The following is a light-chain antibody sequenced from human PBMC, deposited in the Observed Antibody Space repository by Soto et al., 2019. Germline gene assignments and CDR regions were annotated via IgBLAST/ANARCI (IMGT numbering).Light chain of an antibody. CDR2: DTS. CDR3: QNYRSWPRT. CDR1: QGVCVT. J-gene: IGKJ1*01. V-gene: IGKV3-15*01. Sequence: TPCATALTQSPATFAALSCGASQGVCVTLAWYQQKPGQAPRLLIYDTSTRATGVSSRFSGRRSGAEFTLTISSVRSEDFAVYYCQNYRSWPRTFGQGTKVDIK.